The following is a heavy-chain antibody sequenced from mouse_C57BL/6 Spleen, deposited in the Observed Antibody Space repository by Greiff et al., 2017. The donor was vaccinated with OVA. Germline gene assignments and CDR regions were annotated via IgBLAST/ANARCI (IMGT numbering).Heavy chain of an antibody. J-gene: IGHJ1*03. CDR1: GYTFTSYT. Sequence: QVQLQQSGAELARPGASVKMSCKASGYTFTSYTMHWVKQRPGQGLEWIGYINPSSGYTKYNQKFKDKATLTADKSSSTAYMQLSSLTSEDSAVYYCASGAGDWYFDVWGTGTTVTVSS. CDR2: INPSSGYT. D-gene: IGHD3-3*01. CDR3: ASGAGDWYFDV. V-gene: IGHV1-4*01.